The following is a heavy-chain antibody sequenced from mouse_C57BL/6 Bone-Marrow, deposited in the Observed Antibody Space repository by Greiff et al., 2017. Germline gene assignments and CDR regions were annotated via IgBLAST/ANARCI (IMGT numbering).Heavy chain of an antibody. CDR3: AREGITYAMDY. V-gene: IGHV1-50*01. CDR2: IDPSDSYT. CDR1: GYTFTSYW. Sequence: QVQLQQPGAELVKPGASVKLSCKASGYTFTSYWMQWVKQRPGQGLEWIGEIDPSDSYTNYTQKFKGKATLTVDTSSSTAYMQLSSLTSEDSAVYYCAREGITYAMDYWGQGTSVTVSS. J-gene: IGHJ4*01.